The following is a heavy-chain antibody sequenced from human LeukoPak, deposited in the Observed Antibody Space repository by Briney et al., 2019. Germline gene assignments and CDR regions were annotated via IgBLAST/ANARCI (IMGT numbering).Heavy chain of an antibody. CDR2: IKTYNGDT. Sequence: ASVKVSCRASGYTFTTYGINWVRQAPGQGLEWMGWIKTYNGDTNTAQKFLDRIIMTTDKSTGTAYMELRSLRSEDTAVYYCAKDGGQQWLTNYYSYGMDVWGQGTTVIVSS. CDR3: AKDGGQQWLTNYYSYGMDV. CDR1: GYTFTTYG. J-gene: IGHJ6*02. V-gene: IGHV1-18*01. D-gene: IGHD6-19*01.